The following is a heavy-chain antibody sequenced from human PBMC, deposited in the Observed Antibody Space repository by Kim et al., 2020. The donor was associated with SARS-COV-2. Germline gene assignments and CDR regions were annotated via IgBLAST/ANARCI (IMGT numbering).Heavy chain of an antibody. CDR3: ATGDYGLGMDV. V-gene: IGHV4-39*01. CDR1: GGSISSSSYY. Sequence: SETLSLTCAVSGGSISSSSYYWGWIRQPPGKGLEWIGNIYYSGNTYYNPALKSRVTISVDTSKNQFSLKLSSVTAAGTAVYYWATGDYGLGMDVGGQGTAVIVSS. D-gene: IGHD4-17*01. J-gene: IGHJ6*02. CDR2: IYYSGNT.